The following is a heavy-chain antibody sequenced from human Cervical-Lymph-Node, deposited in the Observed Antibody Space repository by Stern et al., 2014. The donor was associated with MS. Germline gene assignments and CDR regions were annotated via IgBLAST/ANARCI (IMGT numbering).Heavy chain of an antibody. CDR3: ARDRSDSIGYQYYFDY. D-gene: IGHD3-22*01. Sequence: QVQLVQSGPGLVTPSQTLSLTCTVSGGSISSGGYYWSWIRQHPGKGLEWIGNIYYSGSTNYNPSLKSRVAISVDTSKNQFSLRLRSVTAADTAVYYCARDRSDSIGYQYYFDYWGQGTLVTVSS. V-gene: IGHV4-31*03. J-gene: IGHJ4*02. CDR1: GGSISSGGYY. CDR2: IYYSGST.